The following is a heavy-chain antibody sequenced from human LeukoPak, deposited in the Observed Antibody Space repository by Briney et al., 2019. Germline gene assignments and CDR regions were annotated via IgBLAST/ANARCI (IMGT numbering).Heavy chain of an antibody. D-gene: IGHD1-7*01. CDR3: ARWKSLKGTFDY. CDR2: ISYDGNKK. J-gene: IGHJ4*02. Sequence: GGSLRLSCVASGFTFSNYAMNWVRQAQGKGLEWVAVISYDGNKKYYADSVKGRFTISRDNSNNTLYLQMNSLRAEDTAVYYCARWKSLKGTFDYWGQGTLVTVSS. CDR1: GFTFSNYA. V-gene: IGHV3-30*04.